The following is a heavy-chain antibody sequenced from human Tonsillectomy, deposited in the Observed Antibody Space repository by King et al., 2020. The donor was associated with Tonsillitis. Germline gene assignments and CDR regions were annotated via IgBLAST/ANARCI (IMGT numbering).Heavy chain of an antibody. CDR3: ARNKEHFDY. Sequence: VQLQESGPGLVKPSETLSLTCGVSGHPISSGFYWGWIRQPPGKGLEWIGSVYHTGSTYYNPSLQSRFTISVDTSKNQFSLKLNCVTAADTAVYYCARNKEHFDYWGQGTLVTVSS. CDR1: GHPISSGFY. CDR2: VYHTGST. D-gene: IGHD1-1*01. J-gene: IGHJ4*02. V-gene: IGHV4-38-2*01.